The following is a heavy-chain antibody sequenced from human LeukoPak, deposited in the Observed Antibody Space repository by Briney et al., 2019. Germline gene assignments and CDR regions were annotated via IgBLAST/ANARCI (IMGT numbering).Heavy chain of an antibody. V-gene: IGHV3-21*01. D-gene: IGHD3-9*01. CDR3: AREDYDILTGYYY. CDR1: GFTFSSYS. J-gene: IGHJ4*02. CDR2: ISSSSSYI. Sequence: GGSLRLSCAASGFTFSSYSMNWVRQAPGKGLEWVSSISSSSSYIYYADSVKGRFTISRDNAKNPLYLQMNSLRAEDTAVYYCAREDYDILTGYYYWGQGTLVTVSS.